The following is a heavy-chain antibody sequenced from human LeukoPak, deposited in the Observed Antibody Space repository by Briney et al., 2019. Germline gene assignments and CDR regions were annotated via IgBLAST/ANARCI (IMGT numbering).Heavy chain of an antibody. V-gene: IGHV5-51*01. CDR1: GYSFTGYW. D-gene: IGHD3-3*01. Sequence: GESLKISCKGSGYSFTGYWIGWVRQMPGKGLECMGIIYPGDSDTRYSPSFQGQVTISADKSISTAYLQWGSLKASDTAMYYCARLSGYYSEPWMADFDYWGQGTLVTVSS. CDR3: ARLSGYYSEPWMADFDY. CDR2: IYPGDSDT. J-gene: IGHJ4*02.